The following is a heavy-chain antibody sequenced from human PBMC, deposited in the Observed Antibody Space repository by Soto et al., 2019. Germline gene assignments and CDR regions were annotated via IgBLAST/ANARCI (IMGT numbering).Heavy chain of an antibody. V-gene: IGHV1-69*13. CDR1: GGTFSSYA. Sequence: SVKVSCKASGGTFSSYAISWVRQAPGQGLEWMGGIIPIVGTANYAQKFQGRVTITADESTSTAYMELSSLRSEDTAVYYCARAHITVFGAVITPDYYYGMDVWGQGTTVTVSS. CDR2: IIPIVGTA. CDR3: ARAHITVFGAVITPDYYYGMDV. D-gene: IGHD3-3*01. J-gene: IGHJ6*02.